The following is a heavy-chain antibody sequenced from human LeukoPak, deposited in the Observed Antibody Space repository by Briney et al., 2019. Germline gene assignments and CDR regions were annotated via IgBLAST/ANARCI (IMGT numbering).Heavy chain of an antibody. V-gene: IGHV3-21*01. D-gene: IGHD2-2*01. J-gene: IGHJ5*02. CDR2: ISSSSSYI. Sequence: GGSLRLSCAASGFTFSSYSMNWVRQAPGKGLEWVSSISSSSSYIYYADSVKGRFTISRDNARNALYLQMNSLRAEDTAVYYCARDGAMEDIVVVPAANRGNWFDPWGQGTLVTVSS. CDR3: ARDGAMEDIVVVPAANRGNWFDP. CDR1: GFTFSSYS.